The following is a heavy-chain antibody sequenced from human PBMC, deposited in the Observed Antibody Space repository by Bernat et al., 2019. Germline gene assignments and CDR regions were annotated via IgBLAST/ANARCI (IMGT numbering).Heavy chain of an antibody. Sequence: QVQLQQSGPGLVKPSQTLSLTCAISGDSVSSNSAAWNWIRQSPSRGLEWLGRTYYRSKWYNDYAVSVKSRITINPDTSKNQFSLQLNSVTPEDTAVYYCARDPPAVVPAASRYWYFDLWGRGTLVTVSS. CDR1: GDSVSSNSAA. CDR2: TYYRSKWYN. V-gene: IGHV6-1*01. CDR3: ARDPPAVVPAASRYWYFDL. J-gene: IGHJ2*01. D-gene: IGHD2-2*01.